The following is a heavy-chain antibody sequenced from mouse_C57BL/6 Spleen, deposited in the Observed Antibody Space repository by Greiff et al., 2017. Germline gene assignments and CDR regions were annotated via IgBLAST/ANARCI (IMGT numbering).Heavy chain of an antibody. V-gene: IGHV1-61*01. CDR2: IYPSDSET. CDR1: GYTFTSYW. D-gene: IGHD4-1*01. Sequence: QVQLQQSGAELVRPGSSVKLSCKASGYTFTSYWMDWVKQRPGQGLEWIGNIYPSDSETHYNQKFKDKATLTVDKSSSTAYMQLSSLTSEDSAVYYCARYLTGYAMDYWGQGTSVTVSS. CDR3: ARYLTGYAMDY. J-gene: IGHJ4*01.